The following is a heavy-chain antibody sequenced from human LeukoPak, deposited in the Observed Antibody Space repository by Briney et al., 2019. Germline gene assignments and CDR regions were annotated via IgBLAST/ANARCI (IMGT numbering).Heavy chain of an antibody. CDR3: ARSRYSTSYHDY. V-gene: IGHV4-34*01. J-gene: IGHJ4*02. Sequence: SETLSLTCAVSGGSFSANYWSWIRQPPGEGPEWIGEINHTGRTYYNPSLKSRVTISVDTSKNQFSLKLSSVTAADTAVYYCARSRYSTSYHDYWGQGTLVTVSS. CDR2: INHTGRT. D-gene: IGHD6-6*01. CDR1: GGSFSANY.